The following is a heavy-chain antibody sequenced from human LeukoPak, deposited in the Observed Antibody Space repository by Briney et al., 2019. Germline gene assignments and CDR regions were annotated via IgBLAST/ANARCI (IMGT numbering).Heavy chain of an antibody. J-gene: IGHJ4*02. CDR2: ISGSGGTT. Sequence: HPGGSLRLSCAASGFTFSNYAMSWVRQTPGKGLEWVSGISGSGGTTDYADPAKGRFTIPRDNSKNTLYLQMNSLRAEDTAVYYCAKLTLGYCSGGRCFFDYWGQGTQVTVSS. CDR3: AKLTLGYCSGGRCFFDY. D-gene: IGHD2-15*01. V-gene: IGHV3-23*01. CDR1: GFTFSNYA.